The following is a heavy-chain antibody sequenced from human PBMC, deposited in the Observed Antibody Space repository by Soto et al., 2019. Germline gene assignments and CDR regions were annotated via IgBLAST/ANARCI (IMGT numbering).Heavy chain of an antibody. Sequence: QVQLQESGPGLVEPSQTLSLTCTVSGVSVSSAGYYWSWIRQHPGKGLEWIGNIHPSGSAHYNPSLKNRISISADTSENQFSLKMTSVTDADTARYYCAGAADGGYGSNWWYYQSHMDVWGKGTTATVSS. CDR2: IHPSGSA. D-gene: IGHD6-13*01. CDR3: AGAADGGYGSNWWYYQSHMDV. J-gene: IGHJ6*03. V-gene: IGHV4-31*03. CDR1: GVSVSSAGYY.